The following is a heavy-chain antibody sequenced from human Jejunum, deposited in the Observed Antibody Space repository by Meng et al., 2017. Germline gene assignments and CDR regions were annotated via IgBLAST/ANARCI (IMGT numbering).Heavy chain of an antibody. CDR3: AKAVSASWYSHY. D-gene: IGHD6-13*01. V-gene: IGHV3-74*01. CDR1: EFISSSFW. J-gene: IGHJ4*02. CDR2: INTDGGNP. Sequence: GESLKISCAASEFISSSFWHWVRQAPGKGLVWVSRINTDGGNPTYADSVRGRFTVSRDNAKNTLYLQMNTVTAADTAVYYCAKAVSASWYSHYWGPGTLVTVSS.